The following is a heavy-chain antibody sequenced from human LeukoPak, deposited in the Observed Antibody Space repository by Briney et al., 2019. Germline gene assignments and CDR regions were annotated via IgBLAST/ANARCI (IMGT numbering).Heavy chain of an antibody. CDR1: GGTFSSYA. V-gene: IGHV1-69*13. D-gene: IGHD4-17*01. CDR3: ATYGDYRDFDY. J-gene: IGHJ4*02. CDR2: IIPIFGTA. Sequence: ASVKVSCQASGGTFSSYAISWVRQAPGQGLEWMGGIIPIFGTANYAQKFQGRVTITADESTSTAYMELSSLRSEDTAVYYCATYGDYRDFDYWGQGTLVTVSS.